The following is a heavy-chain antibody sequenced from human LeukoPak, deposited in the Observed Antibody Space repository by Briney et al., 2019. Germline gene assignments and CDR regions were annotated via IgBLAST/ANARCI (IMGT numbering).Heavy chain of an antibody. D-gene: IGHD6-13*01. V-gene: IGHV3-33*01. CDR3: ARGSSSRADDY. CDR1: GFTFSSYG. CDR2: TWYDGSNK. J-gene: IGHJ4*02. Sequence: TGGSLRLSCAASGFTFSSYGMHWVRQAPGKGLEWVAVTWYDGSNKYYADSVKGRFTISRDNSKNTLYLQMNSLRAEDTAVYYCARGSSSRADDYWGQGTLVTVSS.